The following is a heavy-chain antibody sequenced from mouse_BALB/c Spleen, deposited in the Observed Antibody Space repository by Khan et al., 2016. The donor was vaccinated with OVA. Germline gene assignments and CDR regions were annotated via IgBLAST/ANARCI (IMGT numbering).Heavy chain of an antibody. CDR3: ASGGYWYFDV. CDR1: GYTFTNYG. D-gene: IGHD1-1*02. Sequence: QIQLVQSGPELKKPGEIVKISCKASGYTFTNYGMNWVKQAPGKGLKWMGWINTYTGEPTYVDDFKGRFAFSLETSASTAYLQINNLKNEDTATYFCASGGYWYFDVWGAGTTVTVSS. V-gene: IGHV9-3-1*01. J-gene: IGHJ1*01. CDR2: INTYTGEP.